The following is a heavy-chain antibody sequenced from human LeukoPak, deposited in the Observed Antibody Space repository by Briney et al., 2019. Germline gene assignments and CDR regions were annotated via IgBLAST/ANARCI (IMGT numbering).Heavy chain of an antibody. CDR2: INHSGST. Sequence: SETLSLTCAVYGGSFSGYYWSWIRQPPGKGLEWIGEINHSGSTNYNPSLKSRVTISVYTSKNQFSLKLSSVTAADTAVYYCARRPFARGVRGYYYYYYMDVWGKGTTVTVSS. CDR3: ARRPFARGVRGYYYYYYMDV. V-gene: IGHV4-34*01. J-gene: IGHJ6*03. D-gene: IGHD3-10*01. CDR1: GGSFSGYY.